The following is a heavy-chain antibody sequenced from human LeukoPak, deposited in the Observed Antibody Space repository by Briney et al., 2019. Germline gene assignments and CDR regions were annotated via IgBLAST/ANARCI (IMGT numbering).Heavy chain of an antibody. CDR2: IYSIGST. CDR3: WTGKYQISVFCSGGSCYPGAFDI. Sequence: PSETLSLNCTVSGGSNRGKYWTGIRQPAGKGLEWIGRIYSIGSTNYNPSLKSRVTISVDTSKNQFSLKLGSVTTADPAVFLRWTGKYQISVFCSGGSCYPGAFDIWGQGTMGTVSS. CDR1: GGSNRGKY. D-gene: IGHD2-15*01. J-gene: IGHJ3*02. V-gene: IGHV4-4*07.